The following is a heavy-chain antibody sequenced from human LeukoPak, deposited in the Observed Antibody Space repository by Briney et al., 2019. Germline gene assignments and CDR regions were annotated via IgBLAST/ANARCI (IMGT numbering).Heavy chain of an antibody. CDR1: GYTLTELS. CDR3: ATFRNYVNYFDY. CDR2: FDPEDGET. Sequence: ASVKVSCKVSGYTLTELSMHWVRQAPGKGLEWMGGFDPEDGETIYAQKFQGRVTMTEDTSTDTAYMELSSLRSEDTAVYYCATFRNYVNYFDYWGQGTLVTVSS. J-gene: IGHJ4*02. D-gene: IGHD1-7*01. V-gene: IGHV1-24*01.